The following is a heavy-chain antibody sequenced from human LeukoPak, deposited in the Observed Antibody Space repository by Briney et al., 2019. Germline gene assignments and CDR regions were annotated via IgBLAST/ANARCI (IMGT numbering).Heavy chain of an antibody. D-gene: IGHD6-13*01. J-gene: IGHJ4*02. CDR1: GYTFTSYG. V-gene: IGHV1-18*01. CDR3: ARDWGIAAAGNFDY. Sequence: ASVEVSCKASGYTFTSYGISWVRQAPGQGLEWMGWISAYNGNTNYAQKLQGRVTMTTDTSTSTAYMELRSLRSDDTAVYYCARDWGIAAAGNFDYWGQGTLVTVSS. CDR2: ISAYNGNT.